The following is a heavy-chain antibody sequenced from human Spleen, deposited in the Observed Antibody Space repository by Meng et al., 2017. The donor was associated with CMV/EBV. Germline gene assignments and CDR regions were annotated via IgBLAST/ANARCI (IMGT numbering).Heavy chain of an antibody. D-gene: IGHD3-10*01. CDR2: ISSSSSYI. CDR3: ARSDSGGSPADY. V-gene: IGHV3-21*01. CDR1: GFTFSSYS. Sequence: GESLKIPCAASGFTFSSYSMNWVRQAPGKGLEWVSSISSSSSYIYYADSVKGRFTISRDNAKNSPYLQMNSLRAEDTAVYYCARSDSGGSPADYWGQGTLVTVSS. J-gene: IGHJ4*02.